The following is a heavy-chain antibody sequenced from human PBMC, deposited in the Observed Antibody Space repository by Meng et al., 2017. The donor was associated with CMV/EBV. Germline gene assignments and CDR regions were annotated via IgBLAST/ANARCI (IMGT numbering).Heavy chain of an antibody. D-gene: IGHD2-15*01. V-gene: IGHV1-69*10. CDR3: ARDIAHYGMDV. CDR1: GGTFSSYA. CDR2: IIPILVIA. J-gene: IGHJ6*02. Sequence: SVKVSCKASGGTFSSYAISWVRQAPGQGLEWMGGIIPILVIANYAQKFQGRVTITADKSTSTAYMELSSLRSEDTAVYYCARDIAHYGMDVWGQGTTVTVSS.